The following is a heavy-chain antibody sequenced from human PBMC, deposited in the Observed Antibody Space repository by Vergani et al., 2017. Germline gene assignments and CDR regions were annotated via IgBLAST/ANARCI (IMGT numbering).Heavy chain of an antibody. D-gene: IGHD2-2*01. J-gene: IGHJ6*02. CDR2: IYYSGST. CDR3: ARIRHCSRTSCYFLAVSYRNHYYYYGMDV. CDR1: GGSISSSSYY. Sequence: QLQLQESGPGLVKPSETLSLTCTVSGGSISSSSYYWGWIRQPPGKGLEWLGSIYYSGSTYYNPSLKSRVTISVDTSKNQFSLKLSAVTAADTAVYYCARIRHCSRTSCYFLAVSYRNHYYYYGMDVWGQGTTVTVSS. V-gene: IGHV4-39*01.